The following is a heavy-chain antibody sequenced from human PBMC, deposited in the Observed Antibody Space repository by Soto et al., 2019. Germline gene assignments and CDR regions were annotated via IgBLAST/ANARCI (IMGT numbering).Heavy chain of an antibody. CDR3: AKELSTVTLYYYYYMDV. CDR2: ISGSGGST. V-gene: IGHV3-23*01. J-gene: IGHJ6*03. CDR1: GFTFSSYA. Sequence: GGFLRLSCAASGFTFSSYAMSWVRQAPGKGLEWVSAISGSGGSTYYADSVKGRFTISRDNSKNTLYLQMNSLRAEDTAVYYCAKELSTVTLYYYYYMDVWGKGTTVTVSS. D-gene: IGHD4-17*01.